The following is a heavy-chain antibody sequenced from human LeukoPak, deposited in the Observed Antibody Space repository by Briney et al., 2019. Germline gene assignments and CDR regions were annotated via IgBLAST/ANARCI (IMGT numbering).Heavy chain of an antibody. CDR2: VSPNGTDI. Sequence: GGSLRLSCAASGFIFSDYYMSWIRQSPGKGLEWISYVSPNGTDIYSIDSVRGRFIISRDNAKNSLSLQMNSLGVEDMAVYYCASGSSSVGYWGQGTLVTVSS. J-gene: IGHJ4*02. CDR1: GFIFSDYY. D-gene: IGHD6-6*01. V-gene: IGHV3-11*01. CDR3: ASGSSSVGY.